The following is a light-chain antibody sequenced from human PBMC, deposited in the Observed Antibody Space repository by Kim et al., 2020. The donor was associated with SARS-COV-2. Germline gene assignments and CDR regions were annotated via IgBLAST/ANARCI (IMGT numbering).Light chain of an antibody. CDR1: RGSIASNY. J-gene: IGLJ2*01. Sequence: GKTATISCTRSRGSIASNYVQWYQQRPGSSPTTVIYEDNQRPSGVPDRFSGSIDSSSNSASLTISGLKTEDEADYYCQSYDSSNRVFGGGTQLTVL. CDR2: EDN. CDR3: QSYDSSNRV. V-gene: IGLV6-57*01.